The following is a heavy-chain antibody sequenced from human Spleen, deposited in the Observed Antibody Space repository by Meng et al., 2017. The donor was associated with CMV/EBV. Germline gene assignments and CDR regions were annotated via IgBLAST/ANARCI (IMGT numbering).Heavy chain of an antibody. J-gene: IGHJ6*02. Sequence: GESLKISCAASGFTFSSYAMSWVRQAPGKGLEWVSIISGSGGSTYYADPVKGRFTISRDNSKNTLYLQMNSLRAEDTAAYYCARGRAAIGYLAMGMDVWGQGTTVTVSS. V-gene: IGHV3-23*01. D-gene: IGHD2-2*02. CDR2: ISGSGGST. CDR3: ARGRAAIGYLAMGMDV. CDR1: GFTFSSYA.